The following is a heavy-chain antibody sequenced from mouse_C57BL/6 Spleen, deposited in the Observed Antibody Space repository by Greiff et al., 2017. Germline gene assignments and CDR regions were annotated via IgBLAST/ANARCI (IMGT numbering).Heavy chain of an antibody. J-gene: IGHJ2*01. CDR3: ARFYYGSFYYFDY. CDR1: GYTFTSYW. D-gene: IGHD1-1*01. CDR2: IYPSDSET. Sequence: QVQLQQPGAELVRPGSSVKLSCKASGYTFTSYWMDWVKQRPGQGLEWIGNIYPSDSETHYNQKFKDKATLTVDKSSSTAYMQLSSLTSEDSAVYYCARFYYGSFYYFDYWGQGTTLTVSS. V-gene: IGHV1-61*01.